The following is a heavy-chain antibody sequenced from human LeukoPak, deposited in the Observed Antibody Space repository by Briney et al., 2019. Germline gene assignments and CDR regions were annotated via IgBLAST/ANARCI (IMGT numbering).Heavy chain of an antibody. D-gene: IGHD6-13*01. J-gene: IGHJ5*02. CDR1: GDSVSSNSAA. CDR2: TYYRSKWYN. CDR3: ARGSAAAGPANWFDP. V-gene: IGHV6-1*01. Sequence: SQTLSLTCAISGDSVSSNSAAWSWIRQSPSRGLEWLGRTYYRSKWYNDYAVSVKSRITINPDTSKNQFSLQLNSVTPEDTAVYYCARGSAAAGPANWFDPWGQGTLVTVSS.